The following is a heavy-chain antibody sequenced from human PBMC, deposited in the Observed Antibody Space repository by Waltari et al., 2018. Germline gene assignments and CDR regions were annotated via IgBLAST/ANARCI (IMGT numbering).Heavy chain of an antibody. V-gene: IGHV3-48*03. CDR3: ARGWVYFHY. Sequence: EVQLVESGGGLVQPGGSLRLSCAASGFIFSSYEMNWVRQAPGKGLEWISYISSSGDTIYYADSLKGRFTTSRDNAKNSLYLQVNSLRAEDTAVYHCARGWVYFHYWGQGTLVTVSS. D-gene: IGHD3-16*01. J-gene: IGHJ4*02. CDR1: GFIFSSYE. CDR2: ISSSGDTI.